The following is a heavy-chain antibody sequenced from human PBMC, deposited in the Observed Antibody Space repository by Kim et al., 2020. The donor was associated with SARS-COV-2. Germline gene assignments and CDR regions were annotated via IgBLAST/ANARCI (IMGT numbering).Heavy chain of an antibody. J-gene: IGHJ5*02. CDR3: ARDRRVRGRRWFDP. V-gene: IGHV4-39*07. D-gene: IGHD3-10*01. CDR1: GGSISSSSYY. CDR2: IYYSGST. Sequence: SETLSLTCTVSGGSISSSSYYWGWIRQPPGKGLEWIGSIYYSGSTYYNPSLKSRVTISVDTSKNQFSLKLSSVTAADTAVYYCARDRRVRGRRWFDPWGQGTLVTVSS.